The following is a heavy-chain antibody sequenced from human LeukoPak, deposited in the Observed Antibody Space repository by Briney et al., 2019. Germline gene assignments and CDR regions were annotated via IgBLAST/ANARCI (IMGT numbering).Heavy chain of an antibody. CDR2: ISYDGSNK. D-gene: IGHD2-15*01. Sequence: PGGSLRLSCAASGFTFSSYGMHWVRQAPGKGLEWVAVISYDGSNKYYADSVKGRFTISRDNSKNTLYLQMNSLRAEDTAVYYCAKDAGYCSGGSCYSGTRLFYGMDVWGQGTTVTVSS. CDR1: GFTFSSYG. V-gene: IGHV3-30*18. CDR3: AKDAGYCSGGSCYSGTRLFYGMDV. J-gene: IGHJ6*02.